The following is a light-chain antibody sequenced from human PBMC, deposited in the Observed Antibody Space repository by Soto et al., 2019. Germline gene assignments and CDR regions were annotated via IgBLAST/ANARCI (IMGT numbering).Light chain of an antibody. V-gene: IGLV1-47*01. CDR1: ITNIGTNY. J-gene: IGLJ7*01. CDR3: AAWDDRLSGTV. CDR2: RNN. Sequence: QSVLTQPPSASGTPGQRVTISCSGSITNIGTNYAFWYQQLPGTAPKLLIFRNNQRPSGVPDRFSGSKSGTSASLAISGLRSEDEATFYCAAWDDRLSGTVFGGGTQLTVL.